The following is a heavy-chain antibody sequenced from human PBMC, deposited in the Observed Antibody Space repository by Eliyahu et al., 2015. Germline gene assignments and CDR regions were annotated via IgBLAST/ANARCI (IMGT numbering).Heavy chain of an antibody. CDR1: GXSIXXSSYY. CDR3: ARHIPYGDPSYYFDY. V-gene: IGHV4-39*01. J-gene: IGHJ4*02. CDR2: IYYSGST. D-gene: IGHD4-17*01. Sequence: QLQLQESGPGLVKPSXTLSXTCTVSGXSIXXSSYYWGXIRQPPGKGLEWIGSIYYSGSTYYNPSLKSRVTISVDTSKNQFSLKLSSVTAADTAVYYCARHIPYGDPSYYFDYWGQGTLVTVSS.